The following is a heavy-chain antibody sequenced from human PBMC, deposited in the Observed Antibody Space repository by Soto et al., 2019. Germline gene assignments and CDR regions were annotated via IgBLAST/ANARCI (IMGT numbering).Heavy chain of an antibody. Sequence: SETLSLTCTVSGGSISSYYWSWIRQPPGKGLEWIGYIYYSGSTNYNPSLKSRVTISVDTSKNQFSLKLSSVTAADTAVYYCARGLQQLVGSDTFDYWGQGTLVTVSS. CDR1: GGSISSYY. V-gene: IGHV4-59*01. CDR3: ARGLQQLVGSDTFDY. J-gene: IGHJ4*02. D-gene: IGHD6-6*01. CDR2: IYYSGST.